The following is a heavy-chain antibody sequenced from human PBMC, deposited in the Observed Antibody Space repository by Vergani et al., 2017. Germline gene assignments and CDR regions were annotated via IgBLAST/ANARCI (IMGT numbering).Heavy chain of an antibody. CDR3: ARGEWELLGAFSYFDL. CDR2: ISSNWGST. D-gene: IGHD1-26*01. Sequence: EVQLVESGGGLVQPGGSLRLSCAASGFTFSSYAMHWVRQPPGKGLEYVSAISSNWGSTYYANSVKGRFTISRDNSKNTLYLQMGNLRAEDMAVYYCARGEWELLGAFSYFDLWGRGTLVTVSS. J-gene: IGHJ2*01. CDR1: GFTFSSYA. V-gene: IGHV3-64*01.